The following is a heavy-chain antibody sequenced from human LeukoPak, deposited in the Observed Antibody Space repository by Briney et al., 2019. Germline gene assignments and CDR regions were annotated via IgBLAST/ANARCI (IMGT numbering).Heavy chain of an antibody. CDR2: INAGNGNT. CDR1: GYTFTSYA. Sequence: GASVKVSCKASGYTFTSYAMHWVRQAPGQRLEWMGWINAGNGNTKYSQKFQGRVTITRDTSASTAYMELSSLRSEDPAVYYCAMSGYGGWVHFDYWGQGTLVTVSS. CDR3: AMSGYGGWVHFDY. J-gene: IGHJ4*02. V-gene: IGHV1-3*01. D-gene: IGHD5-12*01.